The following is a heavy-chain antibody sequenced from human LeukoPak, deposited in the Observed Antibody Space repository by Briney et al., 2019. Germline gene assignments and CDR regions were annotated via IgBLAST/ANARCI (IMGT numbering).Heavy chain of an antibody. CDR2: INPNSGGT. J-gene: IGHJ4*02. Sequence: ASVKVSCKASGYTFTGYYVHWLRQAPGQGLTRMGWINPNSGGTVYAQQYQGRVTLTRDTSISTVYMELSSLTSDDSAVYYCARAFFNSGFDYWGQGTLVTVSS. CDR1: GYTFTGYY. CDR3: ARAFFNSGFDY. D-gene: IGHD3-3*02. V-gene: IGHV1-2*02.